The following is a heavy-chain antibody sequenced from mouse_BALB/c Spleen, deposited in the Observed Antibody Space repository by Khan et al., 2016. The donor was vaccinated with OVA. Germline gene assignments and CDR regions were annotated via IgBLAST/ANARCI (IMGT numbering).Heavy chain of an antibody. Sequence: QIQLVQSGPELKKPGETVKISCKASGYTFTNFGMTWVKQAPGKGLKWMGWISTYTGEPTYADEFKGRFAFSLETSASTAYLQINTLKNKDTTICICTRRECLPLYGMDSWGQEASVTVSS. V-gene: IGHV9-3-1*01. CDR1: GYTFTNFG. CDR2: ISTYTGEP. CDR3: TRRECLPLYGMDS. J-gene: IGHJ4*01.